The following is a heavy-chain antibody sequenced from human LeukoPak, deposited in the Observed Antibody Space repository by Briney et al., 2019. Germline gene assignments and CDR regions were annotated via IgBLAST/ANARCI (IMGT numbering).Heavy chain of an antibody. CDR2: IYPGDSDT. Sequence: GESLKISYKGSGYSFTSYWIGWVRQMPGKGLEWMGIIYPGDSDTRYGPSFQGQVTISADKSISTAYLQWSSLKASDTAMYYCARQVPAMAFDYWGQGTLVTVSS. CDR1: GYSFTSYW. D-gene: IGHD5-18*01. CDR3: ARQVPAMAFDY. J-gene: IGHJ4*02. V-gene: IGHV5-51*01.